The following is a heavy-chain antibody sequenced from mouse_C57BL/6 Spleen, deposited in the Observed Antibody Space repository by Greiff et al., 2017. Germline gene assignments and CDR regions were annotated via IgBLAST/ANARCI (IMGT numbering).Heavy chain of an antibody. Sequence: VHVKQSGAELVKPGASVKLSCTASGFNIKDYYMHWVKQRTEQGLEWIGRIDPEDGETKNAPKFQGKATITADTSSNTAYLQLSSLTSEDTAVYYCASTTVVANWYVDVWGTGTTVTVSS. J-gene: IGHJ1*03. V-gene: IGHV14-2*01. CDR1: GFNIKDYY. CDR2: IDPEDGET. D-gene: IGHD1-1*01. CDR3: ASTTVVANWYVDV.